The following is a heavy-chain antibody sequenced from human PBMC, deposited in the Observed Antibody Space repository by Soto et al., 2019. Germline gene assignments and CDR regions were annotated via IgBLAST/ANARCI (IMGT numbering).Heavy chain of an antibody. J-gene: IGHJ4*02. CDR1: GFIFIDYS. D-gene: IGHD1-26*01. V-gene: IGHV3-21*01. CDR3: ARDGRGSSFIFYFDY. Sequence: EVHLVESGGGLVKPGGSVRLSCAASGFIFIDYSMDWVRQAPGKGLEWVASISSTSTYISYADSVRGRVTISRDNAKNSLYLQMNSLTAEDTAVYYCARDGRGSSFIFYFDYWGQGTLVTVSS. CDR2: ISSTSTYI.